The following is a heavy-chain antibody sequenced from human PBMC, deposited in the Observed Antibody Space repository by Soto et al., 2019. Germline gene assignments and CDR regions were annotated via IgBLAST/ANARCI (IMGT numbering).Heavy chain of an antibody. CDR2: IYYSGST. Sequence: SETRSLTWTVSGGSISSYCWSWIRQPPGKGLEWIGYIYYSGSTSYNPSLKSRVTISVDTSKNQFSLKLSSVTAADTAVYYCARVSGIVGVDYWGQGTLVTVSS. CDR3: ARVSGIVGVDY. D-gene: IGHD1-26*01. CDR1: GGSISSYC. J-gene: IGHJ4*02. V-gene: IGHV4-59*01.